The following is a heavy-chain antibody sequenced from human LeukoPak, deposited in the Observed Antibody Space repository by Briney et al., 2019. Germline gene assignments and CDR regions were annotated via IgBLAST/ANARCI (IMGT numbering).Heavy chain of an antibody. CDR2: INTNTGNP. V-gene: IGHV7-4-1*01. CDR1: EYTFTSYA. D-gene: IGHD1-26*01. CDR3: DY. Sequence: ASVKVSCKASEYTFTSYAMNWVRQAPGQGLEWMGWINTNTGNPTSAQGFTGRFVFSLDTSVSTAYYCARDPHQIVGATTFFDYWGQGTLVTVSS. J-gene: IGHJ4*02.